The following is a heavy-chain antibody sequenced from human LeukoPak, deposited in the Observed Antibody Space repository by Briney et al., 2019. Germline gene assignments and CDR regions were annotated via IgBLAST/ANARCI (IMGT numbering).Heavy chain of an antibody. Sequence: GGSLRLSCAASGFTFSSYWMSWVRQAPGKGLEWVANIKQDGSEKYYVDSVKGRFTISRDNAKNSLHLQMNSLRAEDTAVYYCARDGAATEGILDYWGQGTLVTVSS. CDR1: GFTFSSYW. J-gene: IGHJ4*02. D-gene: IGHD2-15*01. V-gene: IGHV3-7*01. CDR2: IKQDGSEK. CDR3: ARDGAATEGILDY.